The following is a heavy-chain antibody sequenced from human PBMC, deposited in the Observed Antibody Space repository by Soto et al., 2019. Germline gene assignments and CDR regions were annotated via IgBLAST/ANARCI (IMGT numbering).Heavy chain of an antibody. V-gene: IGHV1-2*02. CDR1: GYTFIDYY. J-gene: IGHJ4*02. CDR3: TRPPGYISDWYYFDL. CDR2: ISPRSGGT. D-gene: IGHD3-9*01. Sequence: ASVKVSCKASGYTFIDYYMHWVRQAPGQGFEWMGRISPRSGGTNYAQKFQGRVTMTWDTSLNTAYMELSSLISEDTAVYYCTRPPGYISDWYYFDLWGQGTLVTVSS.